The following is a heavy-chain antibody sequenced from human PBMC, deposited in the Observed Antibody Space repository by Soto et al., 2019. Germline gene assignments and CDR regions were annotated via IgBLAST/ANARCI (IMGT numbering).Heavy chain of an antibody. CDR2: IWYDGSNK. CDR3: AREGQLWPRHYFDY. D-gene: IGHD5-18*01. Sequence: QVQLVESGGGVVQPWRSLRLSCAASGFTFSSYGMHWVRQAPGKGLEWVAVIWYDGSNKYYADSVKGRFTISRDNSKNTLYLQMNSLRAEDTAVYYCAREGQLWPRHYFDYWGQGTLVTVSS. V-gene: IGHV3-33*01. CDR1: GFTFSSYG. J-gene: IGHJ4*02.